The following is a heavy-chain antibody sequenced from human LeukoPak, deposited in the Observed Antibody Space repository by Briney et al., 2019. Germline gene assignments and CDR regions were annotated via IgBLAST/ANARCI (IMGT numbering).Heavy chain of an antibody. CDR2: IYSGGST. J-gene: IGHJ4*02. CDR3: AKAGSIRFDY. CDR1: EFSVGSNY. D-gene: IGHD1-26*01. V-gene: IGHV3-66*01. Sequence: GGSLRLSCAASEFSVGSNYMTWVRQALGKGLEWVSLIYSGGSTYYADSVKGRFTISRDNSKNALYLQMNSLRAEDTAVYYCAKAGSIRFDYWGQGTLVTVSS.